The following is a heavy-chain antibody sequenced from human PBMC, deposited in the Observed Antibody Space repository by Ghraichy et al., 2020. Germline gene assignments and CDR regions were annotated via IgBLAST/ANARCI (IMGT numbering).Heavy chain of an antibody. Sequence: SQTLSLTCAVSDSSIRSGSYWGWIRQPPGKGLEWIGSISHSGSTYYNPSLKSRVTISVDTSKKQFSLKLSSVTATDTAVYYCARGDDGSGYYKRYYFDYWGQGTLVTVSS. CDR1: DSSIRSGSY. J-gene: IGHJ4*02. CDR2: ISHSGST. V-gene: IGHV4-38-2*01. CDR3: ARGDDGSGYYKRYYFDY. D-gene: IGHD3-22*01.